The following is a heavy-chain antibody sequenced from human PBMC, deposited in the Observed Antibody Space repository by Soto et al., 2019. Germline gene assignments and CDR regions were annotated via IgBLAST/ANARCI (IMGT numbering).Heavy chain of an antibody. CDR3: ARDRGYGDYEHAFDI. Sequence: ASETLSLTCTVSGGSISSYYWSWIRQPPGKGLEWIGYIYYSGSTNYNPSLKSRVTISVDTSKNQFSLKLSSVTAADTALYYCARDRGYGDYEHAFDIWGQGTMVTVSS. V-gene: IGHV4-59*01. J-gene: IGHJ3*02. D-gene: IGHD4-17*01. CDR1: GGSISSYY. CDR2: IYYSGST.